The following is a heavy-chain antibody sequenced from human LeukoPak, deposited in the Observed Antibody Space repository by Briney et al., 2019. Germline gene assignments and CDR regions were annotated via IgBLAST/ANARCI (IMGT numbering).Heavy chain of an antibody. V-gene: IGHV4-59*01. CDR3: ARGRTGRTISFDY. CDR1: GGSISSYY. Sequence: SETLSLTCTVSGGSISSYYWSWIRQPPGKGLEWIGCIYYSGSTNYNPSLKSRVTISVDTSNNQFSLKLTSLTAADTAVYYCARGRTGRTISFDYWGQGTLVTVSS. J-gene: IGHJ4*02. CDR2: IYYSGST. D-gene: IGHD5-24*01.